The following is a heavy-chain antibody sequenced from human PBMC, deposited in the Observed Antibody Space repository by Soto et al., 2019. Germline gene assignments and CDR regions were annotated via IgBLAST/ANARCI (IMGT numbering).Heavy chain of an antibody. Sequence: SETLSLTCAVYAGSFSHYYWNWIRQSPGKGLEWIGKIKHSGSSNYNPSLGSRVSISVDMSKNQFSLRLTSVTAADTAVYYCARGGSSDWQVALDIWGQGTMVTVSS. CDR3: ARGGSSDWQVALDI. V-gene: IGHV4-34*01. CDR2: IKHSGSS. CDR1: AGSFSHYY. D-gene: IGHD6-19*01. J-gene: IGHJ3*02.